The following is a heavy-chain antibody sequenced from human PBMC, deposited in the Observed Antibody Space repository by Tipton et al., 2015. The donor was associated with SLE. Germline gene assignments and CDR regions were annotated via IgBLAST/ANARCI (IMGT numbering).Heavy chain of an antibody. V-gene: IGHV4-4*02. CDR2: IYHSGST. D-gene: IGHD2-21*01. CDR3: AYIVVLIASQKHFHH. Sequence: SLRLSCAVSGGPISSSNWWSWVRQPPGKGLEWIGEIYHSGSTNYNPSLKSRVTISVDKSKNQFSLMLSSVTAADTAVYYCAYIVVLIASQKHFHHWGQGTLVTVSS. CDR1: GGPISSSNW. J-gene: IGHJ1*01.